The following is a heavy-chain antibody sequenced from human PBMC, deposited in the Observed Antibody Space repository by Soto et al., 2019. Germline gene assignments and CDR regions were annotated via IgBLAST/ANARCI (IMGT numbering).Heavy chain of an antibody. Sequence: HPGGSLRLSCAASGFTFSSYAMHWVRQAPGKGLEWVAVISYDGSNKYYADSVKGRFTISRDNSKNTLYLQMNSLRAEDTAVYYCARTAVAGTDYYYGMDVWGQGTTVTV. CDR1: GFTFSSYA. V-gene: IGHV3-30-3*01. CDR2: ISYDGSNK. CDR3: ARTAVAGTDYYYGMDV. J-gene: IGHJ6*02. D-gene: IGHD6-19*01.